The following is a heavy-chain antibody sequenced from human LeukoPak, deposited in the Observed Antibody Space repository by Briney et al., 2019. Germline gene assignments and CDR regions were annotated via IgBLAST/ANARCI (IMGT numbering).Heavy chain of an antibody. D-gene: IGHD1-26*01. Sequence: TGGSLRLSCAASGFTFSSYSMNWVRQAPGKGLEWVSSISSSSSYIYYADSVKGRFTISRDNAKNSLYLQMNSLRAEDTAVYYCARDRLGGGSYLWGQGTLITVSS. V-gene: IGHV3-21*01. CDR2: ISSSSSYI. CDR3: ARDRLGGGSYL. J-gene: IGHJ4*02. CDR1: GFTFSSYS.